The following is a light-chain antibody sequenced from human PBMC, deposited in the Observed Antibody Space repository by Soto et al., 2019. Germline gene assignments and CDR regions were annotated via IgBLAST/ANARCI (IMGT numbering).Light chain of an antibody. Sequence: DVVMTQSPLSLPVTLGQPASLSCRSSQTLVYSDGNIYLSWFHQRPGQSPRRLIYQVSSRDSGVPDRFSGSGSGTDFTLTNSRVEAEDVGIYYCMQGTYWPGTFGQGTKVEIK. CDR2: QVS. V-gene: IGKV2-30*01. J-gene: IGKJ1*01. CDR3: MQGTYWPGT. CDR1: QTLVYSDGNIY.